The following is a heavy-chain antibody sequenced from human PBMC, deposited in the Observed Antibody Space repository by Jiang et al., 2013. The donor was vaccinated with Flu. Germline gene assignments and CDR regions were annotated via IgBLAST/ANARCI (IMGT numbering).Heavy chain of an antibody. Sequence: VQLLESGGGVVQPGRSLRLSCVASGFTFSSYGMHWVRQAPGKGLEWVTLIWYDGRKEDYADSVKGRFTISRDNSKNTLYLQMNSLRAEDTAVYYCARDNWLLRDIGAFVWGQGTMVTVSS. CDR1: GFTFSSYG. CDR3: ARDNWLLRDIGAFV. V-gene: IGHV3-33*01. CDR2: IWYDGRKE. J-gene: IGHJ3*01. D-gene: IGHD3-22*01.